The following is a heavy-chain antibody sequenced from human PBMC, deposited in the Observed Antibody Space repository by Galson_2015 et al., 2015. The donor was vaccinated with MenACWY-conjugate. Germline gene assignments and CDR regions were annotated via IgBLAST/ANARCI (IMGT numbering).Heavy chain of an antibody. CDR2: ISGSGGST. CDR3: AKAIAAADYYFDY. Sequence: SLRLSCAVSGFTFSSYAMSWVRQAPGKGLEWVSTISGSGGSTYYADSVKGRFTISRDNSKNTLYLQMNSLRAEDTAVYYCAKAIAAADYYFDYWGQGTLVTVSS. J-gene: IGHJ4*02. CDR1: GFTFSSYA. V-gene: IGHV3-23*01. D-gene: IGHD6-13*01.